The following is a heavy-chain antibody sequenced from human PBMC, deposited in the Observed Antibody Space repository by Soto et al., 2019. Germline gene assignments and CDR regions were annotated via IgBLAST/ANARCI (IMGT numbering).Heavy chain of an antibody. Sequence: QVQLVQSGAEVKKPGASVKVSCKASGYTFTRSDINWVRQATGQGLEWMGWMNPNNGNTGYAQEFQGRVTMTRDTSITTASMELSRLTSDDTAIYYCAPSASGWYLYWGQGTLVTVSS. CDR3: APSASGWYLY. J-gene: IGHJ4*02. CDR2: MNPNNGNT. V-gene: IGHV1-8*01. D-gene: IGHD6-19*01. CDR1: GYTFTRSD.